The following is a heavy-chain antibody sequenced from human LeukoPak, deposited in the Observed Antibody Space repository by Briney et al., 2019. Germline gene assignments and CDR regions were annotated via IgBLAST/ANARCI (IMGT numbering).Heavy chain of an antibody. D-gene: IGHD3-10*01. V-gene: IGHV3-30-3*01. CDR3: ARDPSRFGEFGFNDY. CDR2: ISYDGSNK. J-gene: IGHJ4*02. Sequence: GGSLRLSCVAPGLTFSTYAMHWVRQAPGKGLEWVSTISYDGSNKYYVDSVKGRFTISRDNSKNTLYLRMNSLRLEDTAVYYCARDPSRFGEFGFNDYWGQGTLITVSS. CDR1: GLTFSTYA.